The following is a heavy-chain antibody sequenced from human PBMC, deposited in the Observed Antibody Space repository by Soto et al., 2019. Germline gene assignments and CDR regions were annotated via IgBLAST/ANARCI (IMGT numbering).Heavy chain of an antibody. V-gene: IGHV2-5*02. CDR3: AHSRRGSYFDY. D-gene: IGHD3-16*01. J-gene: IGHJ4*02. Sequence: QITLKESGPTLVKPTQTLTLTCTFSGFSLSTSGVGVGWIRQPPGKALEWLALIYWDDDKRYSPSLKSRLTIPKDTPKTQVALKMPNMAPGHTATYYCAHSRRGSYFDYWARGTLVPVS. CDR2: IYWDDDK. CDR1: GFSLSTSGVG.